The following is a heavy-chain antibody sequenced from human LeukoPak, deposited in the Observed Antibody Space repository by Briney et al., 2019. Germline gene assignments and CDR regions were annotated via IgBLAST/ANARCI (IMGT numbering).Heavy chain of an antibody. Sequence: SETLSLTCTVSGGSVSSGSYYWRWIRQPPGKGLEWIGYIYYSGSTNYNPSLKSRVTISVDTSKNQFSLKLSSVTAADTAVYYCARLVAGDYWYFDLWGRGALVTVSS. CDR1: GGSVSSGSYY. CDR3: ARLVAGDYWYFDL. CDR2: IYYSGST. J-gene: IGHJ2*01. D-gene: IGHD6-19*01. V-gene: IGHV4-61*01.